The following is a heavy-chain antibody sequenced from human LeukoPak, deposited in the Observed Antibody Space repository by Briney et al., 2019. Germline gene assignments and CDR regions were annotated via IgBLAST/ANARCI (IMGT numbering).Heavy chain of an antibody. D-gene: IGHD3-22*01. V-gene: IGHV3-30*04. CDR3: VRATGYYYDGSGPTFDI. CDR2: ISSDGNTK. Sequence: GGSLRLSCVASRFTFTNYAIHWVRQAPGKGLEWVAVISSDGNTKYFADSVKGQFTISRDNSKNTLYLQMSSLRTEDTAVYYCVRATGYYYDGSGPTFDIWGQGTMVTVS. CDR1: RFTFTNYA. J-gene: IGHJ3*02.